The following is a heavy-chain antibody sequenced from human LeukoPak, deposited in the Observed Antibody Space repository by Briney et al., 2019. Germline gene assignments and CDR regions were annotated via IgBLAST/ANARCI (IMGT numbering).Heavy chain of an antibody. CDR2: VQAPGKGLEWFGGNY. J-gene: IGHJ4*02. CDR3: ARVGILTGYYDY. D-gene: IGHD3-9*01. V-gene: IGHV4-39*07. CDR1: GDSISSYKYY. Sequence: SETLSLTCNVSGDSISSYKYYWAWIRQPPGKGLEWIGSVQAPGKGLEWFGGNYYYNPSLKSRVSMSLDRSKRQISLKLSSVTAADTAVYYCARVGILTGYYDYWGQGTLVTVSS.